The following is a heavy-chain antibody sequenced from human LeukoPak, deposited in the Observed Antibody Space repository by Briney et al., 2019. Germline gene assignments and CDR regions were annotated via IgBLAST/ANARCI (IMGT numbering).Heavy chain of an antibody. CDR2: MNPNSGNT. D-gene: IGHD2-2*01. Sequence: ASVKVSCKASGYTFTSYDINWVRQATGQGLEWMGWMNPNSGNTGYAQKFQGRVTITRNTSISTAYTELSSLRSEDTAVYYCAILSDIVVVPAATNRVSNWFDPWGQGTLVTVSS. CDR1: GYTFTSYD. J-gene: IGHJ5*02. CDR3: AILSDIVVVPAATNRVSNWFDP. V-gene: IGHV1-8*03.